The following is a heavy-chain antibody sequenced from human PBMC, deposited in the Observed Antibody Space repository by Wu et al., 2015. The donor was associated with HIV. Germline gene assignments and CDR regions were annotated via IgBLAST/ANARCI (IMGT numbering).Heavy chain of an antibody. CDR3: ARDAPQPHYYDSSDYYYRWFDP. CDR1: GYTFTGYY. CDR2: INPNSGGT. D-gene: IGHD3-22*01. J-gene: IGHJ5*02. Sequence: QVQLVQSGAEVKKPGASVKVSCKASGYTFTGYYMHWVRQAPRQGLEWMGWINPNSGGTNYAQKFQGRVTMTRDTSISTAYMELSRLRSDDTAVYYCARDAPQPHYYDSSDYYYRWFDPWGQGTLVTVSS. V-gene: IGHV1-2*02.